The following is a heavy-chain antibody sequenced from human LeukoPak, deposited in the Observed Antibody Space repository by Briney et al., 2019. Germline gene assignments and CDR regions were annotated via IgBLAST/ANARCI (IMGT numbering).Heavy chain of an antibody. D-gene: IGHD3-3*01. J-gene: IGHJ4*02. Sequence: PSETLSLTCAVYGVSFSGYYWSWIRQPPGKGLEWIGEINHSGSTNYNPSLKSRVTISVDTSKNQFSLKLSSVTAADTAVYYCARDQYYDFWSGYRRIRTPTPFDYWGQGTLVTVSS. V-gene: IGHV4-34*01. CDR3: ARDQYYDFWSGYRRIRTPTPFDY. CDR2: INHSGST. CDR1: GVSFSGYY.